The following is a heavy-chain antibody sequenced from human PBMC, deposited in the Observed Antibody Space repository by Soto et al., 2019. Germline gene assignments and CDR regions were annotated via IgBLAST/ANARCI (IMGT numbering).Heavy chain of an antibody. CDR2: WSHNGRST. Sequence: QVQLVESGGGVVQPGRSLRLSCAVSGFTINNYGMHWIRQAPGKGLEWVAMWSHNGRSTFYGDSVRGRFTVSRDESKNTLYVEMNSLRPEDTAMYYCARDWGSNDWYNWFDPWGQGTLVTVSS. V-gene: IGHV3-30*03. CDR3: ARDWGSNDWYNWFDP. J-gene: IGHJ5*02. CDR1: GFTINNYG. D-gene: IGHD2-21*01.